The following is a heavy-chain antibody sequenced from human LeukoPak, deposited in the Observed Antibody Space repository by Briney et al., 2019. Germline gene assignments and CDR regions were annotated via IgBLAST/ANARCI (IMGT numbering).Heavy chain of an antibody. CDR2: INHSGST. CDR3: ARHQMATISHFDY. D-gene: IGHD5-24*01. V-gene: IGHV4-34*01. J-gene: IGHJ4*02. Sequence: SETLSLTCAVYGRSFSGYYWSWIRQPPGKGLEWIGEINHSGSTNYNPSLKSRVTISVDTSKNQFSLKLSSVTAADTAVYYCARHQMATISHFDYWGQGTLVTVSS. CDR1: GRSFSGYY.